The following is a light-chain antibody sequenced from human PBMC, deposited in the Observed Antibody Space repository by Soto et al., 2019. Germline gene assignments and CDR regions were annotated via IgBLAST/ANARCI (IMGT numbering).Light chain of an antibody. CDR2: GNS. CDR3: HSYDSSLSGYV. CDR1: SSNIGAGYA. Sequence: QSVLPQQPSVSGAPGQRVTISCTGSSSNIGAGYAVQWYQQVPGTAPKLLIYGNSNRPSGVPDRFSGSKSGTSASLAITGLQAEDEAEYYCHSYDSSLSGYVFGTGTKSPS. J-gene: IGLJ1*01. V-gene: IGLV1-40*01.